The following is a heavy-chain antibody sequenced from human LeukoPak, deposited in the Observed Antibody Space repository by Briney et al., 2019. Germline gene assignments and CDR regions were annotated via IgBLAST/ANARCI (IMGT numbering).Heavy chain of an antibody. J-gene: IGHJ6*02. Sequence: GGSLRLSCAASGFTFTSYAMSWVRQAPGKGLEWVSAISGSGGTIYYADSVKGRFTISRDNSKDTMYLQMNSLRAEDTAVYYCAKDSSPPRYGMDVWGQGTTVTVSS. CDR2: ISGSGGTI. CDR1: GFTFTSYA. V-gene: IGHV3-23*01. CDR3: AKDSSPPRYGMDV.